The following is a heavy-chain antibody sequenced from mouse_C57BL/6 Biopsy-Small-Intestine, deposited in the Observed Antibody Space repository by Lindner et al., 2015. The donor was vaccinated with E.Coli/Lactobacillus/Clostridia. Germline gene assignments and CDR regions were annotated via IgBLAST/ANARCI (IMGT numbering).Heavy chain of an antibody. CDR2: INPNSGGT. J-gene: IGHJ4*01. D-gene: IGHD3-1*01. Sequence: SVKVSCKASGYTFTGYYMHWVRQAPGQGLEWMGWINPNSGGTNYAQKFQGRVTMTRDTSISTAYMELSRLRSDDTAVYYCARGFREVRGVIDYWGQGTLVTASS. CDR1: GYTFTGYY. V-gene: IGHV1-53*01. CDR3: ARGFREVRGVIDY.